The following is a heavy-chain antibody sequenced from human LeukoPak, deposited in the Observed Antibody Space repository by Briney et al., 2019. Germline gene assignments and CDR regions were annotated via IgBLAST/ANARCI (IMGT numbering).Heavy chain of an antibody. Sequence: ASVKVSCKASGYSFTSYGLTWVRQTPGQGLEWMGWIAAYNGATNYAQIFQGRVSMTTDTSTNTGYMELRSLTPDDTDVYYCAREDSNSENFWGQGTLVTVSS. J-gene: IGHJ4*02. CDR2: IAAYNGAT. V-gene: IGHV1-18*01. CDR3: AREDSNSENF. CDR1: GYSFTSYG. D-gene: IGHD2/OR15-2a*01.